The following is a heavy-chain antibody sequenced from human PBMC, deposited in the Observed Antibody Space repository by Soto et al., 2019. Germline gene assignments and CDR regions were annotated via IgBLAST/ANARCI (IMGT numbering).Heavy chain of an antibody. CDR1: GFTFSSYG. CDR3: ARDYWGVRFLDRNIGYYYGMDV. V-gene: IGHV3-33*01. Sequence: GGSLRLSCAASGFTFSSYGMHWVRQAPGKGLEWVAVIWYDVSNKYYADSVKGRFTISRDNSKNTLYLQMNSLRAEDTAVYYCARDYWGVRFLDRNIGYYYGMDVWGQGTTVTVSS. CDR2: IWYDVSNK. D-gene: IGHD3-3*01. J-gene: IGHJ6*02.